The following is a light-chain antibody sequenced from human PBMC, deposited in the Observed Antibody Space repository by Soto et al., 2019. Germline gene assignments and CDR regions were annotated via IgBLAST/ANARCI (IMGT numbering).Light chain of an antibody. CDR1: SSGVGGYNY. CDR2: DVS. CDR3: CSYAGSYPYV. J-gene: IGLJ1*01. Sequence: QSALTQPRSVSGSPGQSVTISCTGTSSGVGGYNYVSWYQQHPGKAPKLMIYDVSKRPSGVPDRFSGSKSGNTASLTISGLQAEDEADYYRCSYAGSYPYVFGTGTKVTVL. V-gene: IGLV2-11*01.